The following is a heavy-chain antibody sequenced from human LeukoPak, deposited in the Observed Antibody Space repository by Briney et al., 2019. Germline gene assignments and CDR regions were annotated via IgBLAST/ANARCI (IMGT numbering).Heavy chain of an antibody. CDR3: ARGSFSADAPLVLDYFHH. V-gene: IGHV1-2*02. Sequence: ASVKVSCKASGYTFTGSYIHWVRQAPGQGLEWMGWINPNSGGTNYAQKFRGRVTMTRDTSISTAYMELSRLKSDDTAVYYCARGSFSADAPLVLDYFHHWGQGTLVTVSS. CDR1: GYTFTGSY. D-gene: IGHD5-18*01. J-gene: IGHJ1*01. CDR2: INPNSGGT.